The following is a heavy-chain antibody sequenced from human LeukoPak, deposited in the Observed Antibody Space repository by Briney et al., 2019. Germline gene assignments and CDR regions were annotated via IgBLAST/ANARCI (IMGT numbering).Heavy chain of an antibody. D-gene: IGHD3-22*01. Sequence: PSETLSLTCAVSGGSISSGGYSWSWIRQPPGKGLEWIGYIYHSGSTYYNPSLKSRVTISVDRSKNQFSLKLSSVTAADTAVYYCAGHLVDYYDSSGYFNWFDPWGQGTLVTVSS. V-gene: IGHV4-30-2*01. J-gene: IGHJ5*02. CDR3: AGHLVDYYDSSGYFNWFDP. CDR1: GGSISSGGYS. CDR2: IYHSGST.